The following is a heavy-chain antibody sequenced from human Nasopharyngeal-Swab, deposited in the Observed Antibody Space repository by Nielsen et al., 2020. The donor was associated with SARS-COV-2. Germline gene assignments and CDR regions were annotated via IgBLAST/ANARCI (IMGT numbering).Heavy chain of an antibody. CDR2: ISSSSSYI. V-gene: IGHV3-21*01. J-gene: IGHJ2*01. CDR3: ARDHASSWYFDL. Sequence: GESLKISCAASGFTFSSYSMNWVRQAPGKGLEWVSSISSSSSYIYYADSVKGRFTLSRDNSRNTLYLQMNNLRSDDTAIYYCARDHASSWYFDLWGRGTLVSVSS. CDR1: GFTFSSYS. D-gene: IGHD6-13*01.